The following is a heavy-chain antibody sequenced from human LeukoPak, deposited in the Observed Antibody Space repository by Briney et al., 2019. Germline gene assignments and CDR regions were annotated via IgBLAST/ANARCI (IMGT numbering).Heavy chain of an antibody. V-gene: IGHV4-59*01. CDR1: GGSITSSY. J-gene: IGHJ5*02. D-gene: IGHD6-19*01. CDR2: IHYSGIT. Sequence: SETLSLTCSVSGGSITSSYWSWVRQPPGKGLEWIGYIHYSGITNYNPSLKSRVTISVDTSKNQVYLKLSSVTAAETAIYYCARDQWQTGSPGSWSDPWGQGTLVTVSS. CDR3: ARDQWQTGSPGSWSDP.